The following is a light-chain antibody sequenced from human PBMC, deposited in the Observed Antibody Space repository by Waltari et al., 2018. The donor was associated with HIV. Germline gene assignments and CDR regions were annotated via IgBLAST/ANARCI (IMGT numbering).Light chain of an antibody. Sequence: QSVLTQPPSASGTPGQRVTISCFGGTSHVESNYVYWYQQVPGTPPKLLIYMNHGRPSWVPDRFSGSKSGTSASLAVSGLRSEDEAAYYCAVWDDSLNGLVFGGGTKLTVL. J-gene: IGLJ2*01. CDR2: MNH. CDR1: TSHVESNY. V-gene: IGLV1-47*01. CDR3: AVWDDSLNGLV.